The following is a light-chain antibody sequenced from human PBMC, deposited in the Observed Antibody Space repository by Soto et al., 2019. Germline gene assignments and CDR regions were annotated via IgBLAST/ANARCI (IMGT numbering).Light chain of an antibody. CDR2: AAS. Sequence: DIQMTQSTSSVSASVGDRVTITCRASQGISSWLAWYQQKPGKAPKHLIYAASSLQSGVPSRFSGSGSGTDFPLTNSRLQPEDFATCYCHQSNSLLPLTFGGGTKVEIK. CDR1: QGISSW. V-gene: IGKV1-12*01. CDR3: HQSNSLLPLT. J-gene: IGKJ4*01.